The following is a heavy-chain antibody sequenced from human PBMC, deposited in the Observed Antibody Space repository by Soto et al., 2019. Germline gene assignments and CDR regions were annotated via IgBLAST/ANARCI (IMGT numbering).Heavy chain of an antibody. D-gene: IGHD3-10*01. V-gene: IGHV3-30*18. Sequence: PGGSLRLSCAASGFTFSSYGMHWGRQAPGKGLEWVAVISYDGSNKYYADSVKGRFTISRDNSKNTLYLQMNSLRAEDTAVYYCAKGGGSYDYGMDVWGQGTTVTVSS. CDR3: AKGGGSYDYGMDV. CDR2: ISYDGSNK. CDR1: GFTFSSYG. J-gene: IGHJ6*02.